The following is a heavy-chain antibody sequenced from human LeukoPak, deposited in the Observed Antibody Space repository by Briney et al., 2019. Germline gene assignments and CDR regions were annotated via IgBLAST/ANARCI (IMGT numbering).Heavy chain of an antibody. J-gene: IGHJ4*02. V-gene: IGHV3-21*01. CDR1: GFTFSSYS. Sequence: GGSLRLSCAASGFTFSSYSMNWVRQAPGKGLEWVSSISSSSSYIYYADSVKGRFTISRDNSKNTLYLQMNSLRAEDTAVYYCAKDATRGYHGSGSYYQPYYFDYWGQGTLVTVSS. CDR2: ISSSSSYI. D-gene: IGHD3-10*01. CDR3: AKDATRGYHGSGSYYQPYYFDY.